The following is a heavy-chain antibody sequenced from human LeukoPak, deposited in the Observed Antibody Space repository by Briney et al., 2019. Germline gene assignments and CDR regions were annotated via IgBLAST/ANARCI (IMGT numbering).Heavy chain of an antibody. CDR3: ARGHSSSWYRGRWFDP. Sequence: SETLSLTCAVYGGSFSGYYWSWIRQPPGKGLEWIGEINHSGSTNYNPPLKSRVTISVDTSKNQFSLKLSSVTAADTAVYYCARGHSSSWYRGRWFDPWGQGTLVTVSS. J-gene: IGHJ5*02. CDR1: GGSFSGYY. D-gene: IGHD6-13*01. V-gene: IGHV4-34*01. CDR2: INHSGST.